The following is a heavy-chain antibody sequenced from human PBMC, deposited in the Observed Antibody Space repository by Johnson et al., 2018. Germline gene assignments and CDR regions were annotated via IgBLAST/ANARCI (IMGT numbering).Heavy chain of an antibody. Sequence: EVQLLETGGDLVQPGGSLGLSCAASGIIVSSNYMTWVRQAPGTGLEWVPVIYSGGSTYYADSGQGRFTISRDKPQNTVYLQMNSLTTEDTGVYYCARTTSPRWGGNYYYDMDVWGKGTTVTVSS. CDR3: ARTTSPRWGGNYYYDMDV. CDR1: GIIVSSNY. CDR2: IYSGGST. V-gene: IGHV3-66*02. J-gene: IGHJ6*03. D-gene: IGHD3-16*01.